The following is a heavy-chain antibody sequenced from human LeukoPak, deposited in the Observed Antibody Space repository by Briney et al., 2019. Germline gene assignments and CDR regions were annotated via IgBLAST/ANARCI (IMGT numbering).Heavy chain of an antibody. Sequence: ASVKVSCKASGYTFTSYDINWVRQATGQGLEWMGWMNPNSGNTGYAQKFQGRVTITRNTSISTAYMELSSLRSEDTAVYYCARAPSYFRLRFLEWNPPLLDYWGQGTLVTVSS. J-gene: IGHJ4*02. V-gene: IGHV1-8*03. CDR3: ARAPSYFRLRFLEWNPPLLDY. D-gene: IGHD3-3*01. CDR1: GYTFTSYD. CDR2: MNPNSGNT.